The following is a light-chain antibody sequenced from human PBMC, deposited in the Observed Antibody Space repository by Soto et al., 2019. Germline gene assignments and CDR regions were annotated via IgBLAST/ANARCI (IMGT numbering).Light chain of an antibody. J-gene: IGLJ3*02. CDR2: EVT. Sequence: QSALTQPPSMSGSPGQSITISYTGTSSDVGDYNRVSWYQHHPGKAPKLMIFEVTNRPSGISDRFSGFKSGSTASLTISELQPDDEADYYCISFTPSTTTHWVFGGGTKVTVL. CDR1: SSDVGDYNR. CDR3: ISFTPSTTTHWV. V-gene: IGLV2-14*01.